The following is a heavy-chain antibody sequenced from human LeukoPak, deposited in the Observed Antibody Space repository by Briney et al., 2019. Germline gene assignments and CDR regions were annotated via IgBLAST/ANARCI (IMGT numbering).Heavy chain of an antibody. CDR1: GFTFGDYA. V-gene: IGHV3-49*04. J-gene: IGHJ4*02. CDR2: IRSKAYGGTT. CDR3: TRDDLRYCSSTSCYTGGFDY. D-gene: IGHD2-2*02. Sequence: PGRSLRLSCTASGFTFGDYAMSWVRQAPGKGLEWVGFIRSKAYGGTTEYAASVKGSFTISRDDSKSIAYLQMNSLKTEDTAVYYCTRDDLRYCSSTSCYTGGFDYWGQGTLVTVSS.